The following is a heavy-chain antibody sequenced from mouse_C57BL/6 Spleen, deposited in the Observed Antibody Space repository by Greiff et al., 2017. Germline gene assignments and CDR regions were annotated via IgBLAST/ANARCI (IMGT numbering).Heavy chain of an antibody. V-gene: IGHV1-82*01. D-gene: IGHD1-1*01. CDR1: GYAFSSSW. Sequence: QVQLKESGPELVKPGASVKISCKASGYAFSSSWMNWVKQRPGKGLEWIGRIYPGDGDTNYNGKFKGKATLTADKSSSTAYMQLSSLTSEDSAVYFCARPIITTVGDYWGQGTTLTVSS. J-gene: IGHJ2*01. CDR3: ARPIITTVGDY. CDR2: IYPGDGDT.